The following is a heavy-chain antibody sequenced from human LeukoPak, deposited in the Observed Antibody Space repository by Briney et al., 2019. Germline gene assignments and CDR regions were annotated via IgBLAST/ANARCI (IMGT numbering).Heavy chain of an antibody. Sequence: GGSLRLSCAASGFTFSSYWMSWVRQASGKGLEWVANIKQDGSEKYYVDSVKGRFTISRDNAKNSLYLQMNSLRAEDTAVYYCARDQRGGSSWYWFDPWGQGTLVTVSS. V-gene: IGHV3-7*01. CDR2: IKQDGSEK. J-gene: IGHJ5*02. CDR1: GFTFSSYW. CDR3: ARDQRGGSSWYWFDP. D-gene: IGHD6-13*01.